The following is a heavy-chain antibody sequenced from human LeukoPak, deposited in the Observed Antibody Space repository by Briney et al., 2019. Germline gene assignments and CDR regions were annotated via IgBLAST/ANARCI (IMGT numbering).Heavy chain of an antibody. J-gene: IGHJ6*02. V-gene: IGHV3-49*04. CDR2: IRSKAYGGTT. CDR1: GFTFSSYA. CDR3: AIAAAGTALVYYYYGMDV. Sequence: GGSLRLSCAASGFTFSSYAMSWVRQAPGKGLEWVGFIRSKAYGGTTEYAASVKGRFTISRDDSKSIAYLQMNSLKTEDTAVYYCAIAAAGTALVYYYYGMDVWGQGTTVTVSS. D-gene: IGHD6-13*01.